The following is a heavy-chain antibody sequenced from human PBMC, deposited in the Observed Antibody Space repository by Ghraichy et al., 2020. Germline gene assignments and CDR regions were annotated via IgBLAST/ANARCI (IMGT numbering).Heavy chain of an antibody. CDR2: ISHSGRT. V-gene: IGHV4-34*01. Sequence: SETLSLTSAVSGGSFSGYYWTCIRQPPGLGLEWIGDISHSGRTNYNPSLKSLVTISVDASKHQFSLTLSSVTAADPDTYYCARGGRNCSGGSCYPALDYCGQGTLVSVAS. CDR3: ARGGRNCSGGSCYPALDY. CDR1: GGSFSGYY. J-gene: IGHJ4*02. D-gene: IGHD2-15*01.